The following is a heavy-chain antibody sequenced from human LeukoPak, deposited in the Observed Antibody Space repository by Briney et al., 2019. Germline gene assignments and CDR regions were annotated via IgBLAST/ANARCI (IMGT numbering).Heavy chain of an antibody. Sequence: SVKVSCKASGGTFTSYAISWVRQAPGHGLEWMGGFIPIFGTANYAKKFPGRVTITTHESTSTAHMELSSLSSEDTDVYYCARMAGYGGSYYFDYWGQGTMVTVSS. CDR2: FIPIFGTA. V-gene: IGHV1-69*05. CDR1: GGTFTSYA. CDR3: ARMAGYGGSYYFDY. J-gene: IGHJ4*02. D-gene: IGHD2-15*01.